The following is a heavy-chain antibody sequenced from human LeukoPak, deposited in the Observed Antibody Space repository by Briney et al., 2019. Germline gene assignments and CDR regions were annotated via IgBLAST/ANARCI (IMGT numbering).Heavy chain of an antibody. CDR2: SYYSGST. D-gene: IGHD2-2*01. V-gene: IGHV4-59*01. J-gene: IGHJ6*03. CDR1: GGSISSYY. CDR3: ARAGVVPAAIYYYMDV. Sequence: PSETLSLTCTVSGGSISSYYWCWIRQPPGKGLEWIGYSYYSGSTNYNPSLKSRVTISVDTARNQFSLKLSSVTAADMAVYYCARAGVVPAAIYYYMDVWGKGTTVTVSS.